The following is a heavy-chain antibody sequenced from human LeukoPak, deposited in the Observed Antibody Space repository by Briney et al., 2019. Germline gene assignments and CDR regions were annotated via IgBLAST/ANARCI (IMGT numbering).Heavy chain of an antibody. J-gene: IGHJ4*02. D-gene: IGHD4-17*01. Sequence: GGSLRLSCTASGFALSIYSMNWVRQAPGKGLEWVSYIGTSIMTVYYADSVKGRFTISRDNARNSLYLQLNSLRDEDTAVYYCARGTYGDYSADYWGQGALVTVSS. CDR2: IGTSIMTV. V-gene: IGHV3-48*02. CDR1: GFALSIYS. CDR3: ARGTYGDYSADY.